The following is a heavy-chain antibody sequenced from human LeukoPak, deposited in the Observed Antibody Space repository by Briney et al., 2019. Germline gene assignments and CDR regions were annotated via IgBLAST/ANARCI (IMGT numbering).Heavy chain of an antibody. Sequence: SETLSFTGTVSGGSISSSNRYWGWIRQPPEKGLEWIGTIYYTGSTYYSPSLRSRVTISVDTSKNQFSLKLSSVTAADTAVYDCARIYGITTSCFDYWGQGTLVTVSS. J-gene: IGHJ4*02. D-gene: IGHD5-12*01. V-gene: IGHV4-39*01. CDR2: IYYTGST. CDR3: ARIYGITTSCFDY. CDR1: GGSISSSNRY.